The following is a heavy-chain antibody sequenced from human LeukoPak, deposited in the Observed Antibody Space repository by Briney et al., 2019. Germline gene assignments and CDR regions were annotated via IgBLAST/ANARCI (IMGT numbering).Heavy chain of an antibody. V-gene: IGHV3-33*06. J-gene: IGHJ4*02. CDR3: AKTGYSSSWLFDY. Sequence: PGGSLRLSCVASGFTFSNYDIHWVRQAPGKGLEWVAVIWYDGSNKYYADSVKGRFTIPRDNSKNTVYLQMNRLRGEDTAVYYCAKTGYSSSWLFDYWGQGTLVTVSS. D-gene: IGHD6-13*01. CDR2: IWYDGSNK. CDR1: GFTFSNYD.